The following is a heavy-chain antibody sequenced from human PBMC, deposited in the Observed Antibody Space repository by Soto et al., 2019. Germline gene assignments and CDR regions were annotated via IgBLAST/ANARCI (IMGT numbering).Heavy chain of an antibody. CDR2: ISWNSGSI. V-gene: IGHV3-9*01. J-gene: IGHJ3*02. Sequence: EVQLVESGGGLVQPGRSLRLSCAASGFTFDDYAMHWVRQAPGKGLEWVSGISWNSGSIGYADSVKGRFTISRDNAKNSLYLQMNSLRAEDTVLYYCAEDRSESPLRAFDIWGQGTMVTVSS. D-gene: IGHD4-17*01. CDR3: AEDRSESPLRAFDI. CDR1: GFTFDDYA.